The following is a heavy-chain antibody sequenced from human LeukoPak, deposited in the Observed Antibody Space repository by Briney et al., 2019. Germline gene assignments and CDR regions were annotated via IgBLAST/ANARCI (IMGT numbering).Heavy chain of an antibody. CDR3: ARTIAAAGTYYYYGMDV. V-gene: IGHV3-20*01. J-gene: IGHJ6*02. Sequence: GGSLRLSCAASGFTFDDYGMSWVRQAPGKGVEWVSGINWNGGSTGYADSVKGRFTISRDNAKNSLYLQMNSLRAEDTALYHCARTIAAAGTYYYYGMDVWGQGTTVTVSS. CDR2: INWNGGST. D-gene: IGHD6-13*01. CDR1: GFTFDDYG.